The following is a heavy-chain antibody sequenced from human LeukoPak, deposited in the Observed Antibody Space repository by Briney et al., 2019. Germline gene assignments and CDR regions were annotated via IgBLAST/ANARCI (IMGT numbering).Heavy chain of an antibody. V-gene: IGHV3-11*01. D-gene: IGHD5-24*01. J-gene: IGHJ4*02. CDR2: ISSSGSTI. Sequence: GGSLRLPCAASGFTFSDYYMSWIRQAPGKGLEWVSYISSSGSTIYYADSVKGRFTISRDNAKNSLYLQMNSLRAEDTAVYYCARGRWLQYYYFDYWGQGTLVTVSS. CDR3: ARGRWLQYYYFDY. CDR1: GFTFSDYY.